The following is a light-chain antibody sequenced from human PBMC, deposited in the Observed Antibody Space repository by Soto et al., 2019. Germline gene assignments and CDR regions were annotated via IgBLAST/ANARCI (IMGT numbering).Light chain of an antibody. Sequence: QSALTQPASVSGSPGQSITISCTGTSSDVGGYNYVSWYQQHPGKAPKLMIYEVSNRPSGVSNRFSGSKSGNTASLTISGLQAEEEADYYCSSYTSSSTLVVFGGETKLTVL. CDR3: SSYTSSSTLVV. CDR1: SSDVGGYNY. V-gene: IGLV2-14*01. J-gene: IGLJ2*01. CDR2: EVS.